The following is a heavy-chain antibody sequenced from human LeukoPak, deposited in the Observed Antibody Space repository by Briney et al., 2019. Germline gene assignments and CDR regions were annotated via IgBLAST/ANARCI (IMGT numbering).Heavy chain of an antibody. CDR2: INLDGRSA. CDR1: GFTFSSFL. D-gene: IGHD1-26*01. V-gene: IGHV3-74*01. J-gene: IGHJ4*02. CDR3: IRHYDY. Sequence: PGGSLRLSCAASGFTFSSFLMHWVRQVPGKGLVWVSRINLDGRSAVYADSVKGRFTISRDNAKNTLFLQMNSLRGEDTAVYYCIRHYDYWGQGTLVTVSP.